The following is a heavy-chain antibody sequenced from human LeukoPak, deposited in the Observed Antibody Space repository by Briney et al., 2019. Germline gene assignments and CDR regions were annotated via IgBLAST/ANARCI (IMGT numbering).Heavy chain of an antibody. CDR3: AKSVGPDSSGWPFDY. D-gene: IGHD6-19*01. CDR1: GFTFSSYA. V-gene: IGHV3-23*01. J-gene: IGHJ4*02. Sequence: PGGSLRLSCAASGFTFSSYAMSLVRQAPGKGLEWVSAISGSGGSTYYADSVKGRFTISRDNSKNTLYLQMNSLRAEDTAVYYCAKSVGPDSSGWPFDYWGQGTLVTVSS. CDR2: ISGSGGST.